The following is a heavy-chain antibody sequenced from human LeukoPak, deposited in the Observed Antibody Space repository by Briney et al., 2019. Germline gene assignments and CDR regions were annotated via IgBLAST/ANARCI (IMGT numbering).Heavy chain of an antibody. V-gene: IGHV6-1*01. CDR3: AKNIAAAVFLTWFDP. CDR2: TYYRSKWYS. CDR1: GDSVSSNSAA. D-gene: IGHD6-13*01. Sequence: SQTLSLTCAISGDSVSSNSAAWNWIRQSPSRGLEWPGRTYYRSKWYSDYAVSVKSRITINPDTSKNQFSLQLNSVTPEDTAVYYCAKNIAAAVFLTWFDPWGQGTLVTVSS. J-gene: IGHJ5*02.